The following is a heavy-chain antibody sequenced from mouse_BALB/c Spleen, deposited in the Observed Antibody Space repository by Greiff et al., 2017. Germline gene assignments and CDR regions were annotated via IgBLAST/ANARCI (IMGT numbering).Heavy chain of an antibody. V-gene: IGHV5-6-5*01. J-gene: IGHJ4*01. D-gene: IGHD2-4*01. CDR1: GFTFSSYA. Sequence: EVQRVESGGGLVKPGGSLKLSCAASGFTFSSYAMSWVRQTPEKRLEWVASISSGGSTYYPDSVKGRFTISRDNARNILYLQMSSLRSEDTAMYYCASAYYDYDYAMDYWGQGTSVTVSS. CDR2: ISSGGST. CDR3: ASAYYDYDYAMDY.